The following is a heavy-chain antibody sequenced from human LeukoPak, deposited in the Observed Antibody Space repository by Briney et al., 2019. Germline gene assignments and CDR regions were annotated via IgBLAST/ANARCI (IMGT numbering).Heavy chain of an antibody. CDR1: GFTFSSYG. Sequence: GGSLRHSCAESGFTFSSYGRHCVCQAPGKGLEWVAFIRYDGSNKYYADSVKGRFTISRDNSKNTLYLQMNSLRAEDTAVYYCAQVLVPWGQGTLVTVSS. V-gene: IGHV3-30*02. CDR2: IRYDGSNK. D-gene: IGHD2-8*02. CDR3: AQVLVP. J-gene: IGHJ5*02.